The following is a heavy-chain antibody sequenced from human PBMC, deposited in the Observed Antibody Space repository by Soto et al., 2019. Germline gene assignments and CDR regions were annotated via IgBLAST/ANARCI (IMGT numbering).Heavy chain of an antibody. CDR1: EGTFNSYA. J-gene: IGHJ4*02. Sequence: QAQVVQSGAEVRKPGSSVKLSCKASEGTFNSYAIAWVRQAPGQGLEWMGGIIPYYNTLNYAQKFQDRVTITAVDSTNTVYMELSSLRYDDTAVYFCAIGASRWYPYFFDSWAQGTLVTGSP. V-gene: IGHV1-69*01. CDR3: AIGASRWYPYFFDS. CDR2: IIPYYNTL. D-gene: IGHD6-13*01.